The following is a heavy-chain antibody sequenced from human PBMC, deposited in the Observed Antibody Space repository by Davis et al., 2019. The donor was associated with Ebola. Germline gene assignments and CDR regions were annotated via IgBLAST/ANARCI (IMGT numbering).Heavy chain of an antibody. D-gene: IGHD2-15*01. CDR2: IYPGDSDT. CDR1: GYSFTSYW. V-gene: IGHV5-51*01. Sequence: GESLKISCKGSGYSFTSYWIGWVRQMPGKGLEWMGIIYPGDSDTRYIPSFQGQVTISADKSISTAYLQWSSLKASDTAMYYCARQYCSGGSCYWYFDLWGRGTLVTVSS. CDR3: ARQYCSGGSCYWYFDL. J-gene: IGHJ2*01.